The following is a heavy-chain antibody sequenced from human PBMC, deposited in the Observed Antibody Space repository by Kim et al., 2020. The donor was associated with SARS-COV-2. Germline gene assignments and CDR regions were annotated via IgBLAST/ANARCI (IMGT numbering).Heavy chain of an antibody. CDR3: AGFYDSSGYYDPLSDY. V-gene: IGHV3-30*07. J-gene: IGHJ4*02. Sequence: SVKGRFTISRDNSKNTLYLQMNSLRAEDTAVYYCAGFYDSSGYYDPLSDYWGQGTLVTVSS. D-gene: IGHD3-22*01.